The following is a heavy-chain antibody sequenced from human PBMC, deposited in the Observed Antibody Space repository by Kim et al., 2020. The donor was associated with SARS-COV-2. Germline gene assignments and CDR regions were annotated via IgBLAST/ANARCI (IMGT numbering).Heavy chain of an antibody. D-gene: IGHD1-1*01. CDR3: ARDGPNWRTRNDAFDI. V-gene: IGHV4-31*03. CDR1: GGSVSRNAFY. J-gene: IGHJ3*02. CDR2: IYYSGST. Sequence: SETLSLTCTVSGGSVSRNAFYWSWIRQHPGKGLEWIGYIYYSGSTFYNPSLKSRLSISLDTSKNQFSLELRSVTASDTAVYYCARDGPNWRTRNDAFDIWGQGTLVTVSP.